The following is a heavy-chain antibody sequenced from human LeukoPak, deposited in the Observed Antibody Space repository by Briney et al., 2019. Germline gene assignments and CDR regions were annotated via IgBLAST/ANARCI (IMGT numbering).Heavy chain of an antibody. V-gene: IGHV3-21*01. D-gene: IGHD6-13*01. CDR2: ISSSSSYI. Sequence: GGSLRLSCAASGFTFSSYSMNWVRQAPGKGLEWVSSISSSSSYIYYADSVKGRFTISRDNAKNSLYLQMNSLRAEDTAVYYCAKEGPPYSSSWYAFDIWGQGTMVTVSS. CDR3: AKEGPPYSSSWYAFDI. J-gene: IGHJ3*02. CDR1: GFTFSSYS.